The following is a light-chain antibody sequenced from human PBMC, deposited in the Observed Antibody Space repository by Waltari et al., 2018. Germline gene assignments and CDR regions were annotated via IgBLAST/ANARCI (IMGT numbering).Light chain of an antibody. V-gene: IGKV4-1*01. J-gene: IGKJ4*01. CDR1: QSLLSIDLSY. Sequence: IVSTQSAEPPAASMGESATTNCKSSQSLLSIDLSYLAGYQQKPGQPPRLLIYWASTRESGVPDRLSGSGSGTDFTLTISGLQTEDVAVYYCQQYFIVPLTFGGGTKVEI. CDR2: WAS. CDR3: QQYFIVPLT.